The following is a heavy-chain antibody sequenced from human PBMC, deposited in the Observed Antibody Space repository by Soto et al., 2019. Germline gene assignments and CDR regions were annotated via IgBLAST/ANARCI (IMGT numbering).Heavy chain of an antibody. CDR1: GGSISSYY. CDR3: ARRDAGIAVAGKEGNYYYYYMDV. CDR2: IYYSGST. Sequence: SETLSLTCTVSGGSISSYYWSWIRQPPGKGLEWIGYIYYSGSTNYNPSLKSRVTISVDTSKNQFSLKLSSVTAADTAVYYCARRDAGIAVAGKEGNYYYYYMDVWGKGTTVTVSS. V-gene: IGHV4-59*08. J-gene: IGHJ6*03. D-gene: IGHD6-19*01.